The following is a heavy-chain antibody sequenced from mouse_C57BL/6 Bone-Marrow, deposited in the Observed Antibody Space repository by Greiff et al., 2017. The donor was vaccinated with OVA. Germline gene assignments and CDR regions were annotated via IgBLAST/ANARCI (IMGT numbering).Heavy chain of an antibody. CDR2: IYPGSGST. CDR3: AREKIYYDYFDY. Sequence: QVQLQQPGAELVKPGASVKMSCKASGYTFTSYWITWVKQRPGQGLEWIGDIYPGSGSTNYNEKFKSKATLTVDTSSSTAYMQLSSLTSEDSAVYYCAREKIYYDYFDYWGQGTTLTVSS. J-gene: IGHJ2*01. CDR1: GYTFTSYW. D-gene: IGHD1-1*01. V-gene: IGHV1-55*01.